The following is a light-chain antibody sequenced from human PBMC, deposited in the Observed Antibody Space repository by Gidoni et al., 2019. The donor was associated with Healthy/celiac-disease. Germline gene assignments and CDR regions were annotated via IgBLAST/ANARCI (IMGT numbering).Light chain of an antibody. V-gene: IGKV1-5*03. CDR2: KAS. J-gene: IGKJ1*01. CDR1: QSISSW. CDR3: QQYNSYSRT. Sequence: DIQMTQSPSTLSASVGDRVTITCRASQSISSWLAWYQQKPGKAPKPLIYKASSLESGVPSRFSGSGSGTEFTLTISSLQPDDFATYYCQQYNSYSRTCXQXTKVEVK.